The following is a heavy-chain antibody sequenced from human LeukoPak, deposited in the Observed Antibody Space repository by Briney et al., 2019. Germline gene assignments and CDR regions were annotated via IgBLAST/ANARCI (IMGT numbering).Heavy chain of an antibody. CDR1: GGSISSGDYY. CDR3: ARAAYDFWNGYYKGAFDI. D-gene: IGHD3-3*01. CDR2: IYYSGST. V-gene: IGHV4-30-4*01. J-gene: IGHJ3*02. Sequence: SETLSLTCTVSGGSISSGDYYWGWIRQPPGKGLEWIGYIYYSGSTYYNPSLKSRVTILVDTSKNQFSLKLSSVTAADTAVYYCARAAYDFWNGYYKGAFDIWGQGTMVTVSS.